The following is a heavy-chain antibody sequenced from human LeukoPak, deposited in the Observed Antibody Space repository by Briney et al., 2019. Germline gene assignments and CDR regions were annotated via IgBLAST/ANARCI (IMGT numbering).Heavy chain of an antibody. CDR2: IKEDGSEK. Sequence: GGSLRLSCATSGFTFSSYWMSWVRQAPGQGLEWVGNIKEDGSEKYYVDSVKGRFTISRDNAKNSLYLQMNSLRVEDTAVYYCARGGNDFWSGYPPFFDYWGQGTLVTVSS. CDR3: ARGGNDFWSGYPPFFDY. D-gene: IGHD3-3*01. V-gene: IGHV3-7*01. J-gene: IGHJ4*02. CDR1: GFTFSSYW.